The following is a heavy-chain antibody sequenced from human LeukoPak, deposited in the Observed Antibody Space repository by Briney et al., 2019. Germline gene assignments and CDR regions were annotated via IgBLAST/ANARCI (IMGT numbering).Heavy chain of an antibody. CDR1: GYSFNSYW. V-gene: IGHV5-51*01. D-gene: IGHD2-21*01. CDR3: ASHPGYCGGASCYGGGGGSNYFDY. Sequence: GESLKISCKGSGYSFNSYWIGWVRQMPGKGLEWMGIIYPGDSDTRYSPSFQGQVTISADKSISTTYLQWSSLKASDTAMYYCASHPGYCGGASCYGGGGGSNYFDYWGQGTLVTVSS. CDR2: IYPGDSDT. J-gene: IGHJ4*02.